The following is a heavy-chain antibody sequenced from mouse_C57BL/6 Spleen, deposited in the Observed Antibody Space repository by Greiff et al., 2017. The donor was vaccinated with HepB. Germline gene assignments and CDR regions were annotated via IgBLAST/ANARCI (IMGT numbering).Heavy chain of an antibody. Sequence: EVKLMESGEGLVKPGGSLKLSCAASGFTFSSYAMSWVRQTPEKRLEWVAYISSGGDYIYYADTVKGRFTISRDNARNTLYLQMSSLKSEDTAMYYCTRDLLWLRGHFDYWGQGTTLTVSS. CDR2: ISSGGDYI. D-gene: IGHD2-2*01. CDR3: TRDLLWLRGHFDY. J-gene: IGHJ2*01. V-gene: IGHV5-9-1*02. CDR1: GFTFSSYA.